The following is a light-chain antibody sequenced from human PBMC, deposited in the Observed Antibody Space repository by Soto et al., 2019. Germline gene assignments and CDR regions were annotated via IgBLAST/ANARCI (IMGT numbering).Light chain of an antibody. CDR1: QSLPYFDGNTN. CDR2: YVS. J-gene: IGKJ2*01. Sequence: EVVMTQSPLSLPVTLGQPAPISSRPSQSLPYFDGNTNLTWFHQRPGQSPRRLIYYVSNRDSGVPDRFSGSGSGTDFTLKISRVEAEDAGIYYCMQSTHWPPYTFGQGTKLEIK. V-gene: IGKV2-30*01. CDR3: MQSTHWPPYT.